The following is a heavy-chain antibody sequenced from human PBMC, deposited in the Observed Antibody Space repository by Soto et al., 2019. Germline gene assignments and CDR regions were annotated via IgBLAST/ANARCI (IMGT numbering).Heavy chain of an antibody. CDR3: ARPGIAAAGKRGYYYGMDV. CDR1: GGTFSSYA. V-gene: IGHV1-69*01. J-gene: IGHJ6*02. D-gene: IGHD6-13*01. CDR2: IIPIFGTA. Sequence: QVQLVQSGAEVKKPGSSVKVSCKASGGTFSSYAISWVRQAPGQGLEWMGGIIPIFGTANYAQKFQGRVTITADESTSTAYMERSSLRSEDTAVYYCARPGIAAAGKRGYYYGMDVWGQGTTVTVSS.